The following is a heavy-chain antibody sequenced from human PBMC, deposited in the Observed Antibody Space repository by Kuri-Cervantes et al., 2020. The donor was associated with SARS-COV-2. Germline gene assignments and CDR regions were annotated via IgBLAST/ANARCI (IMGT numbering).Heavy chain of an antibody. V-gene: IGHV3-23*01. D-gene: IGHD6-13*01. CDR1: GFTFRSYA. CDR2: ISGSGGST. CDR3: ARGDSSSWLPPFDY. Sequence: GGSLRLSCAASGFTFRSYAMTWVRQAPGKGPEWVSGISGSGGSTYYADSVKGRFTISRHNSKNTLYLQMNSLRAEDTAVYYCARGDSSSWLPPFDYWGQGTLVTVSS. J-gene: IGHJ4*02.